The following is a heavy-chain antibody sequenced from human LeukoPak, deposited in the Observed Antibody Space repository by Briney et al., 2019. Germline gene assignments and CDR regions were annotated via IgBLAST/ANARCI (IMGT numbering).Heavy chain of an antibody. J-gene: IGHJ3*02. V-gene: IGHV3-48*03. CDR3: ARERSRFGELDDAFDI. CDR2: ISSSGSTI. D-gene: IGHD3-10*01. Sequence: GGSLRLSCAASGFTFSSYEMNWVRQAPGKGLEWVSYISSSGSTIYYADSVKGRFTIPRDNAKNSLYLQMNSLRAEDTAVYYCARERSRFGELDDAFDIWGQGTMVTVSS. CDR1: GFTFSSYE.